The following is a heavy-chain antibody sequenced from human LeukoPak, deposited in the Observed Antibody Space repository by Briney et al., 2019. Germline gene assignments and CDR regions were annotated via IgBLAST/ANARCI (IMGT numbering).Heavy chain of an antibody. CDR1: GGSFSGYY. Sequence: SETLSLTCAVYGGSFSGYYWSWIRQPPGKGLEWIGEINHSGSTNYNPSLKSRVTISVDTSKNQFSLKLSSVTAADTAVYYCARSRLYGYSYGYRVQYYFDYWGQGTLVTVSS. J-gene: IGHJ4*02. V-gene: IGHV4-34*01. CDR2: INHSGST. CDR3: ARSRLYGYSYGYRVQYYFDY. D-gene: IGHD5-18*01.